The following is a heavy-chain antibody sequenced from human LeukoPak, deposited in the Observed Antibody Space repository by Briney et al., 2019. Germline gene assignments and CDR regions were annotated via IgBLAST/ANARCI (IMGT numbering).Heavy chain of an antibody. Sequence: GGSLRLFCTVSGVTFNSHGMHWGRQAPGQGLEWVAYIGHDGRDIYYADSVKGRFTISRDNSKNTVHLQMNSLKVEDTAVYYCARDLIGGWSCDHWGQGTLVTVSS. CDR2: IGHDGRDI. J-gene: IGHJ4*02. V-gene: IGHV3-30*02. CDR1: GVTFNSHG. D-gene: IGHD3-16*01. CDR3: ARDLIGGWSCDH.